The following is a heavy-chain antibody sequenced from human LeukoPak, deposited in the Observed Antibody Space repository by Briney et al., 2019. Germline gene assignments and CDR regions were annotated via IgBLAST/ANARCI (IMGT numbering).Heavy chain of an antibody. V-gene: IGHV4-39*07. CDR3: ATDFWSGTNIIDY. CDR2: INHSGST. Sequence: SETLSLTCTVSGGSISSSSYYWGWIRQPPGKGLEWIGEINHSGSTNYNPSLKSRVTISVDTSKNQFSLKLSSVTAADTAVYYCATDFWSGTNIIDYWGQGTLVTVSS. CDR1: GGSISSSSYY. J-gene: IGHJ4*02. D-gene: IGHD3-3*01.